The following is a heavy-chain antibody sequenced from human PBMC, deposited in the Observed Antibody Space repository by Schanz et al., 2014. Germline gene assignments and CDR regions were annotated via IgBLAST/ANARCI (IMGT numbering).Heavy chain of an antibody. CDR3: AREYSSYGTVYY. V-gene: IGHV3-23*01. D-gene: IGHD5-12*01. CDR1: GFVFRTFA. J-gene: IGHJ4*02. Sequence: EVQLLESGGTVVQPGGSLRVSCAASGFVFRTFAMYWVRQAPGKGLEWVSIITGSGATYYADSVKGRFTISRDNSKNTLYLQMNSLRVEDTALYYCAREYSSYGTVYYWGQGTLVTVSS. CDR2: ITGSGAT.